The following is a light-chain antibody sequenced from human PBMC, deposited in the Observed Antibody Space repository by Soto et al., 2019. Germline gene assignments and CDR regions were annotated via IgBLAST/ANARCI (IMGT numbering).Light chain of an antibody. CDR3: SSYTSATTYV. CDR1: SSDIGAYNY. Sequence: QSVLTQPASVSGSPGQSITISCTGTSSDIGAYNYDSWYQQHHPGEAPKLIIYDVSHRPPGVSNRFSGSKSDNTASLTISGLQTEDEADYYCSSYTSATTYVFGTGTKVTVL. J-gene: IGLJ1*01. V-gene: IGLV2-14*03. CDR2: DVS.